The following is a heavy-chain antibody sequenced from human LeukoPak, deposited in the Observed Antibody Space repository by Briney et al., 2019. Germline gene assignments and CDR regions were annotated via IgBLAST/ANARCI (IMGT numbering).Heavy chain of an antibody. CDR2: INHSGST. Sequence: PSQTLSLTCTVSGGSISSGGYYWSWIRQPPGKGLEWIGEINHSGSTNYNPSLKSRVTISVDTSKNQFSLKLSSVTAADTAVYYCATEYGDYVRDAFDIWGQGTMVTVSS. D-gene: IGHD4-17*01. J-gene: IGHJ3*02. CDR1: GGSISSGGYY. CDR3: ATEYGDYVRDAFDI. V-gene: IGHV4-31*03.